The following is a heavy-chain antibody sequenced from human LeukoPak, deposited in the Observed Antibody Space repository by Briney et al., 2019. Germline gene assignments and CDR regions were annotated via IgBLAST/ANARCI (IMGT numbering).Heavy chain of an antibody. CDR1: GGSISNYY. CDR3: ARDKTKGYYYGSGPSGRWFDP. D-gene: IGHD3-10*01. J-gene: IGHJ5*02. Sequence: SETLSLTCTVSGGSISNYYWSWIRQPPGKGLEWIGYIYYSGSTNYNPSLKSRVTISVDTSKNQFSLKLSSVTAADTAVYYCARDKTKGYYYGSGPSGRWFDPWGQGTLVTVSS. V-gene: IGHV4-59*01. CDR2: IYYSGST.